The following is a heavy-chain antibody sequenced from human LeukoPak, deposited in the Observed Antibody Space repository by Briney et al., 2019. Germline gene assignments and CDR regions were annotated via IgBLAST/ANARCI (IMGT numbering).Heavy chain of an antibody. CDR2: IYYSGST. CDR1: GGSISSSSYY. D-gene: IGHD4-17*01. CDR3: ARDLYGDYLDAFDI. V-gene: IGHV4-39*07. Sequence: SETLSLTCTVSGGSISSSSYYWGWIRQPPGKGLEWIGSIYYSGSTYYNPSLKSRVTISVGTSKNQFSLKLSSVTAADTAVYYCARDLYGDYLDAFDIWGQGTMVTVSS. J-gene: IGHJ3*02.